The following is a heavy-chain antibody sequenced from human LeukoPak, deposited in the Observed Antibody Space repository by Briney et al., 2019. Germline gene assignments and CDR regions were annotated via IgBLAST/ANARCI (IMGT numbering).Heavy chain of an antibody. D-gene: IGHD3-10*01. CDR1: GFTFNNYG. Sequence: GRSLRLSCAASGFTFNNYGMHWVRQGPGKGLEWVAVIWYDGSKMYYADSVKGRFTISRDNSRNTLYLQMNSLRAEDTAVYCCARNSAEVFDYWGQGTLVTVSS. J-gene: IGHJ4*02. CDR2: IWYDGSKM. CDR3: ARNSAEVFDY. V-gene: IGHV3-33*01.